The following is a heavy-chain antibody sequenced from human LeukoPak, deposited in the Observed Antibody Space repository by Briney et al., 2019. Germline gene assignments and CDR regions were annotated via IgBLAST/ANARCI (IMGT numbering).Heavy chain of an antibody. J-gene: IGHJ4*02. V-gene: IGHV3-7*01. D-gene: IGHD5-12*01. CDR1: GLTFSSYW. Sequence: PGGSLRLSCAASGLTFSSYWMTWVRQAPGKGLEWVANIKEDGSEKYYVDSVKGRFTISRDNAKNSLFLQMNSLRAEDTAVYYCANGRATFDYWGQGTLVTVSS. CDR2: IKEDGSEK. CDR3: ANGRATFDY.